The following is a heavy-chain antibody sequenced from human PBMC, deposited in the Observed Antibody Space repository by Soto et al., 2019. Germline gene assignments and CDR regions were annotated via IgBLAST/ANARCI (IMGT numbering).Heavy chain of an antibody. CDR2: INPNSGGT. CDR1: GYTFTGYY. CDR3: ATNSGYDSYYYYYGMDV. Sequence: GASVKVSCKASGYTFTGYYMHWVRQAPGQGLEWMGWINPNSGGTNYAQKFQGWVTMTRDTSISTAYMELSRLRSDDTAVYYCATNSGYDSYYYYYGMDVWGQGTTVTVS. D-gene: IGHD5-12*01. V-gene: IGHV1-2*04. J-gene: IGHJ6*02.